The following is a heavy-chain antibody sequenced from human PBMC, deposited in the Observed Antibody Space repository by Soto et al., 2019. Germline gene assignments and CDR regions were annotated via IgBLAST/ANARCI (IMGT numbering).Heavy chain of an antibody. D-gene: IGHD6-13*01. J-gene: IGHJ6*02. CDR3: ARQQLIPFYYALDV. CDR2: IYYRGST. V-gene: IGHV4-59*01. Sequence: KPSETLSLTCNVSGGSISGYYWSWIRQSPGKGLEYIGYIYYRGSTNCNSSLKSRVTMSVDTSRNQFSLKMNSVTAADTAVYYCARQQLIPFYYALDVWGQGTTVTVSS. CDR1: GGSISGYY.